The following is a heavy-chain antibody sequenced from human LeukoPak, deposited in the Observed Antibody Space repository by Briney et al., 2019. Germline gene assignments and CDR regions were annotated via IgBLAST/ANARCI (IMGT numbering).Heavy chain of an antibody. CDR3: ARQRYSSGYYSTRYYFDY. CDR1: GGSFSGYY. Sequence: PSETLSLTCAVYGGSFSGYYWSWIRQPPGKGLEWIGEINHSGSTNYNPSLKSRVTISVDTSKNQFSLKLSSVTAADTAVYYCARQRYSSGYYSTRYYFDYWGQGTLVTVSS. V-gene: IGHV4-34*01. D-gene: IGHD3-22*01. CDR2: INHSGST. J-gene: IGHJ4*02.